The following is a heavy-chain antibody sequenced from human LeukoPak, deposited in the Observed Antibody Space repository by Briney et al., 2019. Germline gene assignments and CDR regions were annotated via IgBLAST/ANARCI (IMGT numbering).Heavy chain of an antibody. J-gene: IGHJ4*02. CDR3: AKDMSYGGNSAIDY. CDR2: ISWNSGSI. CDR1: GFIFNNYA. Sequence: GGSLRLSCAGSGFIFNNYAMHWVRQPPGKGLEWVSGISWNSGSIGYADSVKGRFTISRDNAKNSLYLQMNSLRAEDTALYYCAKDMSYGGNSAIDYWGQGTLVTVSS. D-gene: IGHD4-23*01. V-gene: IGHV3-9*01.